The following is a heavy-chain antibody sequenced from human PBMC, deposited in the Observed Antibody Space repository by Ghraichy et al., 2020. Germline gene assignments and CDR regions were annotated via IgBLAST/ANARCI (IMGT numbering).Heavy chain of an antibody. CDR3: ARSIKRGYSYGYDFDY. Sequence: SETLSLTCTVSGGSISSGGYYWSWIRQHPGKGLEWIGYIYYSGSTYYNPSLKSRVTILVDTSKNQFSLKLSSVTAADTAVYYCARSIKRGYSYGYDFDYWGQGTLVTVSS. V-gene: IGHV4-31*03. CDR2: IYYSGST. CDR1: GGSISSGGYY. D-gene: IGHD5-18*01. J-gene: IGHJ4*02.